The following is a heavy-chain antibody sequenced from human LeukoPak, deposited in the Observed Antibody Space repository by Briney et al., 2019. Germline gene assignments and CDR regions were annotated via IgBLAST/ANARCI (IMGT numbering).Heavy chain of an antibody. CDR1: GGSLSGYY. CDR2: INHSGST. D-gene: IGHD2-2*02. Sequence: PSETLSLTCAVYGGSLSGYYWSWIRQPPGKGLEWIGEINHSGSTNYNPSLKSRVTISVDTSKNQFSLKLSSVTAADTAVYYCAREGYCSSTSCYTDYYYYYYMDVWGKGTTVTVSS. CDR3: AREGYCSSTSCYTDYYYYYYMDV. J-gene: IGHJ6*03. V-gene: IGHV4-34*01.